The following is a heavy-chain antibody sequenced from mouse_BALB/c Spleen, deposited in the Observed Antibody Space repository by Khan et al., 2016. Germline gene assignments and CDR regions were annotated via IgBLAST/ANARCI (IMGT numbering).Heavy chain of an antibody. CDR2: INSNGGST. J-gene: IGHJ2*01. D-gene: IGHD1-2*01. V-gene: IGHV5-6-3*01. CDR1: GFTFRSYG. CDR3: ARGGYGYHYFDY. Sequence: EVELVESGGGLVQPGGTVKLSCAASGFTFRSYGMSWVRQTPDKGLELVATINSNGGSTNYPASVKGRFTISRDTATNTPYLQMSSLKSEDTAMYYCARGGYGYHYFDYWGQGTTLTVSS.